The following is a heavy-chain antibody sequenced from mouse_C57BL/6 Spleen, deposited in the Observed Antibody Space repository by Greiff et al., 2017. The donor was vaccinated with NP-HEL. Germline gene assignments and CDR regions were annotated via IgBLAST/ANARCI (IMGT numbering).Heavy chain of an antibody. D-gene: IGHD1-1*01. J-gene: IGHJ3*01. CDR3: ARSDYGSSYWFAY. CDR1: GYAFSSSW. Sequence: VQVVESGPELVKPGASVKISCKASGYAFSSSWMNWVKQRPGKGLEWIGRIYPGDGDTNYNGKFKGKATLTADKSSSTAYMQLSSLTSEDSAVYFCARSDYGSSYWFAYWGQGTLVTVSA. V-gene: IGHV1-82*01. CDR2: IYPGDGDT.